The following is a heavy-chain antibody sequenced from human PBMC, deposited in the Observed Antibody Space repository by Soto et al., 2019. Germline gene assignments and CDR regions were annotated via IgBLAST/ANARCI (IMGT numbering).Heavy chain of an antibody. J-gene: IGHJ6*01. CDR3: ARVGGDCSSTSCYMVYYYGMDV. V-gene: IGHV4-59*01. Sequence: ASETLSLTCTFSGGSISIYYWSWIRQPPGKGLERIGYIYYSGSTNYNPSLKSRVTISVDTSKNQFSLKLSSVTAADTAVYYCARVGGDCSSTSCYMVYYYGMDVWGQGTTVTVSS. D-gene: IGHD2-2*02. CDR2: IYYSGST. CDR1: GGSISIYY.